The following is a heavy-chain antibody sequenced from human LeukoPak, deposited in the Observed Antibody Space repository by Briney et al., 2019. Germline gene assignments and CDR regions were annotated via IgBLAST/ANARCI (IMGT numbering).Heavy chain of an antibody. V-gene: IGHV4-31*03. J-gene: IGHJ6*04. CDR3: ARNLGYYGSGSYGMDV. Sequence: PSQTLSLTCTVSGGSISSGGYYWSWIRKHPGKGLEWVGYIYYSGSTYYNPSLKSRVTISVDTSKNQFSLKLSSVTAADTAVYYCARNLGYYGSGSYGMDVWGKGTTVTVSS. D-gene: IGHD3-10*01. CDR2: IYYSGST. CDR1: GGSISSGGYY.